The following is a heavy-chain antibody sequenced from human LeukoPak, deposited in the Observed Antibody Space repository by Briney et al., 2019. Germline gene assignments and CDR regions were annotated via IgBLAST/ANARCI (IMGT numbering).Heavy chain of an antibody. CDR3: ASPRYCSSTSCYFGYDY. J-gene: IGHJ4*02. Sequence: PSETLSLTCTVSGGSISSSSYYWGWIRQPPGRGLEWIGSIYYSGSTYYYPSLKCRVTISVDTSKTQFSLKLSSVTAADTAVYYCASPRYCSSTSCYFGYDYWGQGTLVTVSS. CDR2: IYYSGST. CDR1: GGSISSSSYY. D-gene: IGHD2-2*01. V-gene: IGHV4-39*01.